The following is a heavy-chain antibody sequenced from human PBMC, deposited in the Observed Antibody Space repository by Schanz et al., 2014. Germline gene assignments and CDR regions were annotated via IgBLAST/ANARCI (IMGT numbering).Heavy chain of an antibody. D-gene: IGHD3-10*01. Sequence: QLQLQESGPGLVKASETLSLTCSVSGGSINSGGYRWGWIRQPPGKGLEWIGTMYSSGSTYYNPSHKSGVTIPAAPSRTQFSLRVISVTAADTALYYCARLRGGGVIITTWGQGTLVTVSS. J-gene: IGHJ5*02. CDR1: GGSINSGGYR. CDR3: ARLRGGGVIITT. V-gene: IGHV4-39*01. CDR2: MYSSGST.